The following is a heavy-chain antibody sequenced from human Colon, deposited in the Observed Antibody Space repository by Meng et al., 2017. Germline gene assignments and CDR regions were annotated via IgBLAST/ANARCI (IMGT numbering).Heavy chain of an antibody. Sequence: GGSLRLSCAASGFTFRKAWMSWVRQAPGKGLEWVGHIKSKSDGGTTDYAAPVKGRFTISRDDSKNTLYVQMNSLKTEDTAVYYCTTEIQNVAVTAIEPRDAFGFWGQGTTVTVSS. V-gene: IGHV3-15*01. CDR1: GFTFRKAW. D-gene: IGHD2-21*02. CDR2: IKSKSDGGTT. J-gene: IGHJ3*01. CDR3: TTEIQNVAVTAIEPRDAFGF.